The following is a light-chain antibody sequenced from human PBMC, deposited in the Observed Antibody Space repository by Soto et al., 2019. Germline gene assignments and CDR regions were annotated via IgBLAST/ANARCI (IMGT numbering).Light chain of an antibody. J-gene: IGKJ1*01. CDR1: QSISSY. CDR2: KAS. Sequence: DIQITQSPSSLSASVEDRFIITCRASQSISSYLNWYQQKPGKAPKLLIYKASSLESGVPSRFSGSGSGTEFTLTISSLQPDDFATYYCQQYNSYRGFGQGTKVDIK. V-gene: IGKV1-5*03. CDR3: QQYNSYRG.